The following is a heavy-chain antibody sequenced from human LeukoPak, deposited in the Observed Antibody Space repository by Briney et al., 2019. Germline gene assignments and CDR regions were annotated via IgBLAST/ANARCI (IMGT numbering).Heavy chain of an antibody. V-gene: IGHV5-51*01. CDR2: IFPDDSDP. J-gene: IGHJ4*02. CDR1: GYSFFNHW. Sequence: GESLKISCKASGYSFFNHWIGWVRQTPGKGLEWMGVIFPDDSDPRYNPSFQGQGTFSVDKSMSTAYLQWTSLKASDTAMYFCYTTAVTLGNDYWGQGTLVAVSS. CDR3: YTTAVTLGNDY. D-gene: IGHD4-17*01.